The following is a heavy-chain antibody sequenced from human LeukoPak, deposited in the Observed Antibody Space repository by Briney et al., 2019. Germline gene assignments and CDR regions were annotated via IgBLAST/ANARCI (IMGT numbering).Heavy chain of an antibody. V-gene: IGHV1-2*02. D-gene: IGHD5-24*01. CDR1: GYTITGYY. CDR2: INPNSGGT. Sequence: GASVKVSCKASGYTITGYYMHWVRQAPGQGLEWMGWINPNSGGTNYAQKFQGRVTMTRDTSISTAYMELSRLRSDDTAVYYCARGSSSEMATIVELDYWGQGTLVTVSS. J-gene: IGHJ4*02. CDR3: ARGSSSEMATIVELDY.